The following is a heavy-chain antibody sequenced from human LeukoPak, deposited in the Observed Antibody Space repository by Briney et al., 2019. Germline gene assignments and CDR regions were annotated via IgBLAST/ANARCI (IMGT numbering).Heavy chain of an antibody. J-gene: IGHJ4*02. Sequence: GGSLRLSCAASGFTFSSYWMNWVRQAPGKGLVWVSRIASDGSSTTCADSVKGRFSISRDNAKNTLYLQMNSLRVEDTAVYYCARGRPHGNDYWGQGTLVTVSS. D-gene: IGHD4-23*01. CDR3: ARGRPHGNDY. CDR2: IASDGSST. CDR1: GFTFSSYW. V-gene: IGHV3-74*01.